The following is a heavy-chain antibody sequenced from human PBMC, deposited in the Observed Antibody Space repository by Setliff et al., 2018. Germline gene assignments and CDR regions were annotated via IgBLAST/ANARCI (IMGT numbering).Heavy chain of an antibody. CDR3: ARESRYYYDNLGTLDY. D-gene: IGHD3-22*01. V-gene: IGHV4-59*12. CDR1: GGSISSYY. J-gene: IGHJ4*02. CDR2: IYYSGST. Sequence: SETLSLTCTVSGGSISSYYSSWIRQPPGKGLEWIGCIYYSGSTNYNPSLKSRVTISVDTSKNQFSLKLSSVTAADTAVYYCARESRYYYDNLGTLDYWGQGTLVTVSS.